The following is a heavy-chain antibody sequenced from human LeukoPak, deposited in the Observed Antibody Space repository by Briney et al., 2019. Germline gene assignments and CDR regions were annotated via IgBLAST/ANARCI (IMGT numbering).Heavy chain of an antibody. Sequence: ASVKVSCKASGYTFTSYYMHWVRQAPGQGLEWMGIINPSGGSTSYAQKFQGRVTMTRDTSTSTVYMELSSLRSEDTAVYYCARDRVAAPGDNFNDYWGQGTLVTVSS. CDR1: GYTFTSYY. J-gene: IGHJ4*02. CDR2: INPSGGST. V-gene: IGHV1-46*01. CDR3: ARDRVAAPGDNFNDY. D-gene: IGHD2-15*01.